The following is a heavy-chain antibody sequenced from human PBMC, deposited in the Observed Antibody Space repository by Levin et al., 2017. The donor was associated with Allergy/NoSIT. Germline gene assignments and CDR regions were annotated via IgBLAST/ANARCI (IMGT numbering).Heavy chain of an antibody. CDR2: IYYSGST. CDR1: GGSISSSSYY. D-gene: IGHD3-10*01. J-gene: IGHJ3*02. CDR3: ARRGYYGSGSYYKEAFDI. Sequence: SETLSLTCTVSGGSISSSSYYWGWIRQPPGKGLEWIGSIYYSGSTYYNPSLKSRVTISVDTSKNQFSLKLSSVTAADTAVYYCARRGYYGSGSYYKEAFDIWGQGTMVTVSS. V-gene: IGHV4-39*01.